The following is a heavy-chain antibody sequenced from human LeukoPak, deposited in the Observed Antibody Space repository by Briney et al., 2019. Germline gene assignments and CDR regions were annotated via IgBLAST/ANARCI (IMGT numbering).Heavy chain of an antibody. CDR2: ISSSGSVI. V-gene: IGHV3-11*04. J-gene: IGHJ6*03. Sequence: GGSLRLSCAASGFTFSTYYMSWVRQAPGKGLEWVSYISSSGSVIHYADSVKGRLTISRDNAKNLVYLQMKSLRAEDTAVYFCARDTTDYYYMDVWGKGTTVTVSS. D-gene: IGHD2/OR15-2a*01. CDR1: GFTFSTYY. CDR3: ARDTTDYYYMDV.